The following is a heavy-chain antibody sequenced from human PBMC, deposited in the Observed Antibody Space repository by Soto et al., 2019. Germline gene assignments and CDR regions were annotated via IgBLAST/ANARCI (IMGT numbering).Heavy chain of an antibody. CDR3: AKRMGYSYATYGMDF. Sequence: GGSLRLSCAASGFTFSSYAMSWVRQAPGKGLEWVSAISGSGGSTYYADSVKGRFTISRDNSKNTLYLQMNSLRAEDTAVYYCAKRMGYSYATYGMDFWGQGTTVTVSS. CDR2: ISGSGGST. V-gene: IGHV3-23*01. D-gene: IGHD5-18*01. J-gene: IGHJ6*02. CDR1: GFTFSSYA.